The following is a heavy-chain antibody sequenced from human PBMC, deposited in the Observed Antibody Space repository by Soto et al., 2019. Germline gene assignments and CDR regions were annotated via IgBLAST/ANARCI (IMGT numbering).Heavy chain of an antibody. J-gene: IGHJ4*02. V-gene: IGHV1-3*01. D-gene: IGHD6-19*01. CDR2: INADNGNT. CDR3: ARGGSGWPFDY. CDR1: GYTFINYA. Sequence: QVQLVQSGAEVKKPGASLKVSCKASGYTFINYAMYWVRQAPGQRLECVGWINADNGNTKYSQKFQGRVTITRDTSASTAYMDLSSLISEDTAVYYCARGGSGWPFDYWGQGTLFTVSS.